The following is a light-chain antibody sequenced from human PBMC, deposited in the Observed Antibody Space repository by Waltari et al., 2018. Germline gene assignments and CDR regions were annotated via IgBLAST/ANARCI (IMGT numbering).Light chain of an antibody. Sequence: DIQMTQSPSTLSASVGDRVTITCRATQSISSWLAWYQQKPGKAPNLLIYKASSIERGVPSRFSGSGSGTEFTLTISSLQPDDFATYYCQQDNSYSWTFGQGTKVEIK. CDR2: KAS. CDR1: QSISSW. J-gene: IGKJ1*01. CDR3: QQDNSYSWT. V-gene: IGKV1-5*03.